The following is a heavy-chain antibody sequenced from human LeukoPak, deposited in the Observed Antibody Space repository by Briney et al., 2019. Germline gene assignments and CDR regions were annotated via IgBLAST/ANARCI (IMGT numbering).Heavy chain of an antibody. CDR2: IYYSGST. Sequence: SETLSLTCTVSGGSISSYYWSWIRQPPGKGLEWIGYIYYSGSTNYNPSPKSRVTISVDTSKNQFSLKLSSVTAADTAVYYCARVRSGVQGVGYFDYWGQGTLVTVSS. D-gene: IGHD3-10*01. J-gene: IGHJ4*02. CDR3: ARVRSGVQGVGYFDY. V-gene: IGHV4-59*01. CDR1: GGSISSYY.